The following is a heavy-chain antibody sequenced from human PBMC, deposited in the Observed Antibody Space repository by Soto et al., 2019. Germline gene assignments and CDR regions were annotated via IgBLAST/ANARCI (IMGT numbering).Heavy chain of an antibody. J-gene: IGHJ4*02. V-gene: IGHV4-59*01. D-gene: IGHD3-10*01. CDR1: GGSMSGYS. Sequence: PSETLSLTCTVSGGSMSGYSWSWIRQPPGRGLEWIGHISNSGTANYSPSLKSRLTMSVDTSKNQISLKVTSVTAADTAVYYCASSGAGSGDCWGQGILVTVSS. CDR2: ISNSGTA. CDR3: ASSGAGSGDC.